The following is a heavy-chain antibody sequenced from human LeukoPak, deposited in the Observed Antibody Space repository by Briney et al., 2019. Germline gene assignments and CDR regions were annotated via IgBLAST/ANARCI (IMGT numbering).Heavy chain of an antibody. CDR1: GGSISSGDYY. V-gene: IGHV4-30-4*01. Sequence: PSQTLSLTCTVSGGSISSGDYYWSWIRQPPGKGLEWIGYIYYSGSTYYNPSLKSQVTISVDTSKNQFSLKLSSVTAADTAVYYCARARTSGYHSLDYWGRGTLVTVSS. CDR3: ARARTSGYHSLDY. J-gene: IGHJ4*02. CDR2: IYYSGST. D-gene: IGHD3-10*01.